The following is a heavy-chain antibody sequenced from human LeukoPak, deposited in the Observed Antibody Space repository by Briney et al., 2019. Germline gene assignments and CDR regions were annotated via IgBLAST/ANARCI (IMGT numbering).Heavy chain of an antibody. CDR3: ARDTRSYDSSGYYFFDF. Sequence: PSETLSLTCTVSGASIRSYYWNWLRQPPGKGLEWIEYINYSGSTNSNPSLKSRATISMDTSKYHFSLKLSSVTAADTAVYFCARDTRSYDSSGYYFFDFWGQGTLVTVSS. CDR2: INYSGST. V-gene: IGHV4-59*01. J-gene: IGHJ4*02. CDR1: GASIRSYY. D-gene: IGHD3-22*01.